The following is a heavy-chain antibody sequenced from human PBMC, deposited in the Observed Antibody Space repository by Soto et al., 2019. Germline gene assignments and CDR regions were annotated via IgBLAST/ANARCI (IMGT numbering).Heavy chain of an antibody. CDR2: IYYTGIT. V-gene: IGHV4-59*08. J-gene: IGHJ6*03. D-gene: IGHD6-6*01. CDR3: ASSSSSWYYYYLAV. Sequence: SETLSLTCTVSGGSINSYYWSWIRQPPGKGLEWIGFIYYTGITKYNPSLQSRVTISVDTSKNQFSLKLSPVTAADTAVYYCASSSSSWYYYYLAVWGKGTMVTVSS. CDR1: GGSINSYY.